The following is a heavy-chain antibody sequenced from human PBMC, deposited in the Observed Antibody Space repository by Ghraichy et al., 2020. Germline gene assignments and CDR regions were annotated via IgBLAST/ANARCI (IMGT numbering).Heavy chain of an antibody. J-gene: IGHJ5*02. CDR3: ARGCSGGSCYQNWFDP. CDR2: IYSGGST. V-gene: IGHV3-53*01. Sequence: GGSLRLSCAASGFTVSSNYMSWVRQAPGKGLEWVSVIYSGGSTYYADSVKGRFTISRDNSKNTLYLQMNSLRAEDTAVYYCARGCSGGSCYQNWFDPWGQGTLVTVSS. D-gene: IGHD2-15*01. CDR1: GFTVSSNY.